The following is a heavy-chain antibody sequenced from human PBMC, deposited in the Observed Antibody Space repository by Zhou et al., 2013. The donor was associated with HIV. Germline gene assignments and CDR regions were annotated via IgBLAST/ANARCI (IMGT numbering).Heavy chain of an antibody. CDR2: IIPIFGRP. CDR3: ARLVLAYYFDSSGYYLDY. J-gene: IGHJ4*02. CDR1: GGTLSRYG. V-gene: IGHV1-69*05. D-gene: IGHD3-22*01. Sequence: QVQLVQSGAEVKKPGSSVKVSCKASGGTLSRYGISWVRQAPGQGLEWMGGIIPIFGRPNYAQKFQGRVTITTDEYTSTAYMELSNLRSEDTAVYYCARLVLAYYFDSSGYYLDYWGQGTLVTVSS.